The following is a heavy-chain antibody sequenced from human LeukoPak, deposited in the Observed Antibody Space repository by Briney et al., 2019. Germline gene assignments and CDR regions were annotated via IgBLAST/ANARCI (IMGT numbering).Heavy chain of an antibody. J-gene: IGHJ4*02. CDR2: IKPDGSEK. V-gene: IGHV3-7*01. CDR1: GFTFSSRH. Sequence: GGSLRLSCVASGFTFSSRHMNWVRQTPGKGLESVATIKPDGSEKYYVDSVKGRFTISRDNAKNSLYLQMNSLRAEDTGVYFCARMSSYCDYWGQGTLVTVSS. CDR3: ARMSSYCDY. D-gene: IGHD2-2*01.